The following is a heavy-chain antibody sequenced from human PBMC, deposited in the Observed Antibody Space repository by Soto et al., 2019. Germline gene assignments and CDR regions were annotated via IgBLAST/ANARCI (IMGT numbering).Heavy chain of an antibody. CDR3: ARQVMIMMVVPAPRHWDY. V-gene: IGHV4-39*01. CDR2: ISYSGST. Sequence: KASETLSLTCTVSGGSISSRSDCWGWIRQTPGKGLEWIGSISYSGSTYYNPSLKSRVTMSVDTSKNQFSLKLTSVTAADTAVYYCARQVMIMMVVPAPRHWDYWGQGTLVTVSS. D-gene: IGHD2-15*01. CDR1: GGSISSRSDC. J-gene: IGHJ4*02.